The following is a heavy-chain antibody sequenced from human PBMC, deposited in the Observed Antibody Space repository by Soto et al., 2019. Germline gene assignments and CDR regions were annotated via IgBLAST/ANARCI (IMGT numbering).Heavy chain of an antibody. D-gene: IGHD6-13*01. CDR1: GFTFTTYG. CDR2: ISSDGSKN. Sequence: GGSLRLSCASSGFTFTTYGIHWVRQAPGKGLEWVAVISSDGSKNHFADSVKGRFTISRDNSKNTVYLEINNVRAEDTAVYYCAKERMGYYYGLDVWGQGTTVTVSS. CDR3: AKERMGYYYGLDV. V-gene: IGHV3-30*18. J-gene: IGHJ6*02.